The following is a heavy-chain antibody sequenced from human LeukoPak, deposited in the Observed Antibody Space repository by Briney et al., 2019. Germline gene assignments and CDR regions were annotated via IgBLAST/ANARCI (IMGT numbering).Heavy chain of an antibody. CDR3: ARDTGITASADLFDY. J-gene: IGHJ4*02. Sequence: PGGSLRLSCAASGFTFSSYEMNWVRQAPGKGLEWVSYISSSGSTIYYADSVKGRFTISRDNAKNSLYLQMNSLRAEDTAVYYCARDTGITASADLFDYWGQGTLVTVSS. CDR1: GFTFSSYE. V-gene: IGHV3-48*03. CDR2: ISSSGSTI. D-gene: IGHD6-13*01.